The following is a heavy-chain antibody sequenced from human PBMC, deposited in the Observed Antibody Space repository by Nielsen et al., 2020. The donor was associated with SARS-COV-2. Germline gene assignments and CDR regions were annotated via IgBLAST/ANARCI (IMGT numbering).Heavy chain of an antibody. D-gene: IGHD4-17*01. CDR3: ARDLTGTHQDY. CDR2: ISSSSSYT. CDR1: GFTFSDYY. V-gene: IGHV3-11*05. J-gene: IGHJ4*02. Sequence: GESLKISCAASGFTFSDYYMSWIRQAPGKGLEWVSYISSSSSYTNYADSVKGRFTISRDNAKNSLYLQINSLRAEDTAVYYCARDLTGTHQDYWGQGTLVTVSS.